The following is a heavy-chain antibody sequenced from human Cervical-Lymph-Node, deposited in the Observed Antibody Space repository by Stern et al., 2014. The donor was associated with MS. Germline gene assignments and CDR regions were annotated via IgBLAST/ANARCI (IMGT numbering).Heavy chain of an antibody. CDR3: ANPLPYAN. J-gene: IGHJ1*01. D-gene: IGHD4-17*01. CDR1: GDTFANYP. Sequence: VQLVESRAEVKKPGASVKVSCKASGDTFANYPIHWLRQAPGQGPVWMGIVNPTDGRTTYAQTFQGRVTMTRDTSTRTVYMQLSSLRAEDTAMYFCANPLPYANWGQGTRVTVSS. CDR2: VNPTDGRT. V-gene: IGHV1-46*03.